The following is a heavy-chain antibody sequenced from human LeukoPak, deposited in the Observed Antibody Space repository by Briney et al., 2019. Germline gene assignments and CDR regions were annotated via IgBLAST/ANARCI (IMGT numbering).Heavy chain of an antibody. D-gene: IGHD4-23*01. J-gene: IGHJ4*02. CDR2: INSDGSST. CDR1: GFTFSSYW. CDR3: ARDYGGAYFDY. V-gene: IGHV3-74*01. Sequence: GGSLRLSCAASGFTFSSYWMHWVRQAPGKGLVWVSRINSDGSSTSYADSVKGRFTISRDNAKNTLHLQMNSLRAEDTAVYYCARDYGGAYFDYWGQGTLVTVSS.